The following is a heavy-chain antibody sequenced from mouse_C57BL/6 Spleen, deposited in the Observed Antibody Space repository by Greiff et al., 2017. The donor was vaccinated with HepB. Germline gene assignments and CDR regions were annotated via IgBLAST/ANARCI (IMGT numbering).Heavy chain of an antibody. CDR1: GYSITSGYY. Sequence: EVQLQESGPGLVKPSQSLSLTCSVTGYSITSGYYWNWIRQFPGNKLEWMGYISYDGSNNYNPSLKNRISITRDTSKNQFFLKLNSVTTEDTATYYGARGGGYDQYFDVWGTGTTVTVSS. CDR2: ISYDGSN. D-gene: IGHD2-2*01. V-gene: IGHV3-6*01. CDR3: ARGGGYDQYFDV. J-gene: IGHJ1*03.